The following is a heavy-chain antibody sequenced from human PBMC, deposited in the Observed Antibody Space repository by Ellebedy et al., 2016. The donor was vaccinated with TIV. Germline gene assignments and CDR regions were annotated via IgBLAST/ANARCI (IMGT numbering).Heavy chain of an antibody. D-gene: IGHD6-25*01. J-gene: IGHJ5*02. CDR3: ARDAALPRGRFDP. CDR1: GGSISSNY. V-gene: IGHV4-4*07. Sequence: MPSETLSLTCSVSGGSISSNYWSWIRQPAGKGLELIGRISASGSTNYNPSLKSRVRMSIDTSKNQFSLNLNSVTAADTAVYYCARDAALPRGRFDPWGQGTLVTVSS. CDR2: ISASGST.